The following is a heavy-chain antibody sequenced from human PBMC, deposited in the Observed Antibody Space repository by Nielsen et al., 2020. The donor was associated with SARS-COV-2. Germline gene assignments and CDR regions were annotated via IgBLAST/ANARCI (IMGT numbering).Heavy chain of an antibody. CDR2: ISGSGGST. J-gene: IGHJ4*02. CDR1: GFTFSSYA. V-gene: IGHV3-23*01. Sequence: GGSLRLSCAASGFTFSSYAMSWVRQAPGKGLEWVSAISGSGGSTYYADSVKGWFTISRDNSKNTLYLQMNSLRAEDTAVYYCAKEISGQDIVVVPAALFDYWGQGTLVTVSS. D-gene: IGHD2-2*01. CDR3: AKEISGQDIVVVPAALFDY.